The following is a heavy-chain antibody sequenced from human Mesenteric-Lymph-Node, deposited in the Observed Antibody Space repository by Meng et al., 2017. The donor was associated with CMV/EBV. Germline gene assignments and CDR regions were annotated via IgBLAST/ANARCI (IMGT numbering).Heavy chain of an antibody. D-gene: IGHD6-13*01. CDR1: SFSGFF. CDR2: INHSGSS. CDR3: ARRPGSTWSGDYYYAMDV. Sequence: SFSGFFWTWIRQPPGRGLEWIGDINHSGSSSYNPSLKSRVTISVDTSKNQFFLNLRSVTAADTALYYCARRPGSTWSGDYYYAMDVWGRGTTVTVSS. J-gene: IGHJ6*02. V-gene: IGHV4-34*01.